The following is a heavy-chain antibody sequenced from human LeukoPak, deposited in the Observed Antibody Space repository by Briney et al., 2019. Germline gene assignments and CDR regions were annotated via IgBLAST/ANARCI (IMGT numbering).Heavy chain of an antibody. D-gene: IGHD2-2*01. Sequence: SETLSLTCTVSGGSVSSSSYYWSWIRQPPGKGLEWIGYLSYCGSTNYNPSLKSRVSISVDTSKNQFSLKLSSVTAADTAVYYCARYPHCSSTDCYVTWGQGTLVIVPA. J-gene: IGHJ4*02. CDR1: GGSVSSSSYY. CDR3: ARYPHCSSTDCYVT. V-gene: IGHV4-61*01. CDR2: LSYCGST.